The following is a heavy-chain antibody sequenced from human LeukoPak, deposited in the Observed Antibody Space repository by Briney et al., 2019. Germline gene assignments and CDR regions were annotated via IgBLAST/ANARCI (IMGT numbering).Heavy chain of an antibody. V-gene: IGHV1-18*01. CDR1: GYTFTSYG. D-gene: IGHD2-2*01. Sequence: GASVKVSCKASGYTFTSYGISWVRQAPGQGLEWVGWISAYNGNTNYAQKLQGRVTMTTDTSTSTAYMELRSLRSDDTAVYYCARDAGRVPAAPNWFDPWGQGTLVTVSS. CDR2: ISAYNGNT. CDR3: ARDAGRVPAAPNWFDP. J-gene: IGHJ5*02.